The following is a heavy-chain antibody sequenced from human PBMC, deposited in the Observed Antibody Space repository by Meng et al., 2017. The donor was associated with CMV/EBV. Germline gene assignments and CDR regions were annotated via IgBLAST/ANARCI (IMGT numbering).Heavy chain of an antibody. D-gene: IGHD3-3*01. CDR2: ISGYNGNT. V-gene: IGHV1-18*01. CDR3: ARTPTYYDFWSGYYLFDF. J-gene: IGHJ4*02. Sequence: ASAKVSCKASGYTFTSYGISWVRQAPGQGLEGMGWISGYNGNTNYAQKLQGRVTMTTDTSTSTAYMVLRSLSSDDTAVYYCARTPTYYDFWSGYYLFDFWGQGTLVTVSS. CDR1: GYTFTSYG.